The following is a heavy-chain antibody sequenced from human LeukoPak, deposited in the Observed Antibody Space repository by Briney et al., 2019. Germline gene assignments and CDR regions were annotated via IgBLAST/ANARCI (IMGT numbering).Heavy chain of an antibody. D-gene: IGHD2-15*01. J-gene: IGHJ6*03. V-gene: IGHV3-7*01. Sequence: PGGSLRLSCAASGFTFSRYWMPWVHQAPGKGLECVTNIKEDGREKYYADSVKGRFTISRDNAKNSLYLQMNSLRAEDTAVYYCARDPGYCSGGSCQYYYYYYMDVWGKGTTVTVSS. CDR3: ARDPGYCSGGSCQYYYYYYMDV. CDR2: IKEDGREK. CDR1: GFTFSRYW.